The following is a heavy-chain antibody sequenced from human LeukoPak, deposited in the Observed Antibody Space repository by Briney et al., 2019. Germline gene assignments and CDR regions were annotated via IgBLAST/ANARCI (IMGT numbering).Heavy chain of an antibody. Sequence: SETLSLTCTVSGYSISSGYYWCWIRQPPGKVLEWIGSIYHSGSTYYNPSLKSRVTISVNTSKNQFSLKLSSVTAADTAVYYCARGADVGGAVAGTNYFDYWGQGTLVTVSS. J-gene: IGHJ4*02. V-gene: IGHV4-38-2*02. CDR2: IYHSGST. D-gene: IGHD6-19*01. CDR3: ARGADVGGAVAGTNYFDY. CDR1: GYSISSGYY.